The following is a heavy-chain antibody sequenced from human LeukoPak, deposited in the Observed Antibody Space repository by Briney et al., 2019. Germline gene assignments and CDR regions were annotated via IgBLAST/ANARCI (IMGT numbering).Heavy chain of an antibody. V-gene: IGHV3-64*01. J-gene: IGHJ4*02. CDR2: ISSNGGST. D-gene: IGHD5-12*01. CDR1: GFTFSSYG. Sequence: GGSLRLSCAASGFTFSSYGMHWVRQAPGKGLEYVSAISSNGGSTYYANSVEGRFTISRDNSKNTLYLQMGSLRAEDMAVYYCARVSGYDWYFDYWGQGTLVTVSS. CDR3: ARVSGYDWYFDY.